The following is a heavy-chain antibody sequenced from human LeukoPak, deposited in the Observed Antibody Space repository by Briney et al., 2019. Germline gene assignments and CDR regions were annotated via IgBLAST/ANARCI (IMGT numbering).Heavy chain of an antibody. CDR3: ARHVLSDSIGYSDY. V-gene: IGHV5-51*01. CDR2: IYPGDSDI. Sequence: GESLKISCKGSGYSFTKYWIGWVRQMSGKGLEWMGIIYPGDSDIRYSPSFQGQVSISVDKSISTAYLQWSSLKTSDTAMYYCARHVLSDSIGYSDYWGQGTLVTVSS. J-gene: IGHJ4*02. CDR1: GYSFTKYW. D-gene: IGHD3-22*01.